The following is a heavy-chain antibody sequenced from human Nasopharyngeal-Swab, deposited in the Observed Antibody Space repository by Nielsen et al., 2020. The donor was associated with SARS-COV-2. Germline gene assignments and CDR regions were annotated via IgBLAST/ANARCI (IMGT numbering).Heavy chain of an antibody. CDR1: GFTFSTYA. D-gene: IGHD1-14*01. Sequence: GESLKISCAASGFTFSTYAMTWVRQAPGKGLEWVAVIWHDGAYRYYADSLKGRFTISRDNSKNTLYLEMNSLTAEDTALYICARDRGNSEPIDHWGQGTLVTVAS. J-gene: IGHJ4*02. V-gene: IGHV3-33*08. CDR2: IWHDGAYR. CDR3: ARDRGNSEPIDH.